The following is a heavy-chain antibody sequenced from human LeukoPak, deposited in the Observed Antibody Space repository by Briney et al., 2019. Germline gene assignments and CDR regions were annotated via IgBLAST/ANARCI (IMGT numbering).Heavy chain of an antibody. J-gene: IGHJ5*02. CDR3: ARAPGLRRLDP. CDR2: ISSCRSNI. CDR1: GFPFKLYY. D-gene: IGHD5-12*01. Sequence: TGGPLRLPCAASGFPFKLYYMSGLRQAPGEGREWGTYISSCRSNIYYTHSVKRRLHISRDNHKHSLSLHKNRVSSGHTGVYYCARAPGLRRLDPWGQGTLVTVSS. V-gene: IGHV3-11*01.